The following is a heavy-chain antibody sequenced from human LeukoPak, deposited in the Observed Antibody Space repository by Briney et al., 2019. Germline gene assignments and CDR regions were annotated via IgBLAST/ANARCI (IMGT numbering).Heavy chain of an antibody. CDR1: GFTVSSNY. J-gene: IGHJ4*02. Sequence: GGSLRLSCAASGFTVSSNYMSWVRQTPGKGLEWVSVIYSGGSTYYADSVRGRFTISRDSSKNTLYLQMNSLRAEDTAVYYCARGGGTTQFDYWGQGTLVTVSS. CDR3: ARGGGTTQFDY. V-gene: IGHV3-66*01. D-gene: IGHD2/OR15-2a*01. CDR2: IYSGGST.